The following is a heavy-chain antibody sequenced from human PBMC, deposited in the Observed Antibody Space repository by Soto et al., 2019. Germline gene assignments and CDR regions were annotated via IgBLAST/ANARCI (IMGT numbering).Heavy chain of an antibody. J-gene: IGHJ6*02. V-gene: IGHV3-30*09. Sequence: VQLVESGGGEVQPGRSLRLSCAASGFKYTDFALHWVRQAPGKGLEWVAIISYDGSDKYYADSVKGRFVISRDNPKNKLYLEMNSLRHEDTAVYFCARRAWDSYYAIDVWGQGTTVTVFS. D-gene: IGHD3-22*01. CDR2: ISYDGSDK. CDR3: ARRAWDSYYAIDV. CDR1: GFKYTDFA.